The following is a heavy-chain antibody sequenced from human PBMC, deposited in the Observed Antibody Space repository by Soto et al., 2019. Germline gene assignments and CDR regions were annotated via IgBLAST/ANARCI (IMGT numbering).Heavy chain of an antibody. CDR3: ARESRAYQPLAPYYCYYGMDV. D-gene: IGHD6-25*01. Sequence: GESLKISCKGSGYSFTSYWIGWVRQMPGKGLEWMGIIYPGDSDTRYSPSFQGQVTISADKSISTAYLQWSSLKASDTAMYYCARESRAYQPLAPYYCYYGMDVWGQGTTVTVSS. V-gene: IGHV5-51*01. J-gene: IGHJ6*02. CDR2: IYPGDSDT. CDR1: GYSFTSYW.